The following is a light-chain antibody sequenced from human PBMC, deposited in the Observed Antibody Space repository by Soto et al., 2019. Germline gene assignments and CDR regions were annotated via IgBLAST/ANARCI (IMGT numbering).Light chain of an antibody. V-gene: IGKV3-15*01. J-gene: IGKJ4*01. CDR2: GAS. Sequence: EKVMTQSQATLSVSPGERATLSCRASQSIDTSLAWYQKKPGQPPSLLIYGASTRATGIPARFSGSGSGTEFTLTISSLQSEDSAIYYCQQYKNWPLTFGGGTKVEIK. CDR1: QSIDTS. CDR3: QQYKNWPLT.